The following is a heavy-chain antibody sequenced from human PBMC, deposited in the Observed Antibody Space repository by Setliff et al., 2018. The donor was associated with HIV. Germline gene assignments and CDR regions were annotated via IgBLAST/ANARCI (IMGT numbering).Heavy chain of an antibody. V-gene: IGHV3-48*03. D-gene: IGHD3-22*01. J-gene: IGHJ4*02. CDR1: GLIFSSYE. CDR2: IGGHGSII. CDR3: AKDRYYDSSGSPFDY. Sequence: GSLRLSCAASGLIFSSYEMNWVRQAPGKGLEWISFIGGHGSIIHYADSVKGRFTISRDNAKNSVYLQMHSLRVEDTAVYYCAKDRYYDSSGSPFDYWGQGTLVTVSS.